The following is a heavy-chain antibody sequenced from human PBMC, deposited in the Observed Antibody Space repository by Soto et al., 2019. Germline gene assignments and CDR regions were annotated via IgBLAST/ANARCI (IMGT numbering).Heavy chain of an antibody. CDR2: IHPFGDT. CDR1: TESFSTYY. V-gene: IGHV4-34*01. Sequence: SETLSLTCAVHTESFSTYYCSWTRQPPGKGLEWIGEIHPFGDTNYNPSLSNRVTISLDTSKNQFSLKLTSVTAADTAVYYCARHLTYCSAGSCYSDFPYYGMDVWGQGTTVTVSS. CDR3: ARHLTYCSAGSCYSDFPYYGMDV. J-gene: IGHJ6*02. D-gene: IGHD2-15*01.